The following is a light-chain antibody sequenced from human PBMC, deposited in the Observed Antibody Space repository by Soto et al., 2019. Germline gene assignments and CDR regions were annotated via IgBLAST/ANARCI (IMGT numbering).Light chain of an antibody. CDR2: EVN. CDR1: RSDIGDSNF. Sequence: QSALTQPASVSGSPGQSVTISCTGPRSDIGDSNFISWYQHSPGKAHRLLIYEVNNRPSGVSKRFSGSKAGNTASLTISGLLDDDEADYFCASFRSGTILVFGSGTKVTVL. J-gene: IGLJ1*01. CDR3: ASFRSGTILV. V-gene: IGLV2-14*01.